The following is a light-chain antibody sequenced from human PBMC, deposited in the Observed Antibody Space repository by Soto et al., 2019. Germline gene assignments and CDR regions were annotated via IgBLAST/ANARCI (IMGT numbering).Light chain of an antibody. CDR1: HTFATY. CDR3: QQFYYYPHT. Sequence: IQLTKSPSPLPASLEDGVTLTGRPSHTFATYLNWYQQKPGQVPEVLIYGASRLHVGVPSRFTGSGYGTDFTLTINNLQPEDFAIYYCQQFYYYPHTFGQGTKLEVK. J-gene: IGKJ2*01. V-gene: IGKV1-39*01. CDR2: GAS.